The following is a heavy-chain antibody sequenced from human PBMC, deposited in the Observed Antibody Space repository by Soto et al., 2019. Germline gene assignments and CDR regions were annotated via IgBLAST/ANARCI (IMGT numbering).Heavy chain of an antibody. CDR1: GGSISSYY. V-gene: IGHV4-59*01. CDR3: ARDRSRMTTVRAFGAFDI. CDR2: IYYSGST. Sequence: SETLSFTCTVSGGSISSYYWSWIRQPPGKGLEWIGYIYYSGSTNYNPSLKSRVTISVDTSKNQFSLKLSSVTAADTAVYYCARDRSRMTTVRAFGAFDIWGQGTMVTVSS. D-gene: IGHD4-17*01. J-gene: IGHJ3*02.